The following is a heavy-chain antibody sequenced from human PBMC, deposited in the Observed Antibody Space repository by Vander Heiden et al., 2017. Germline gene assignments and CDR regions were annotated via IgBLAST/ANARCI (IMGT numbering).Heavy chain of an antibody. V-gene: IGHV3-23*01. CDR3: ATFPGIAVAGTMDY. D-gene: IGHD6-19*01. J-gene: IGHJ4*02. CDR2: ISGSGGST. CDR1: GFTFSSYA. Sequence: EVQLLESGGGLVQPGGSLRLSCAASGFTFSSYAMSGVRQAPGKGLEWVSAISGSGGSTYYADSVKGRFTISRDNSKNTLYLQMNSLRAEDTAVYYCATFPGIAVAGTMDYWGQGTLVTVSS.